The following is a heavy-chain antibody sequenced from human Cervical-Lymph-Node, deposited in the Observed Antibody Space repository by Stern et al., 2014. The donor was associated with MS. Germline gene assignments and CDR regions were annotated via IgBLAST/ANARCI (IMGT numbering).Heavy chain of an antibody. CDR3: ARVLGSWYYFDY. CDR1: GGSISSYY. J-gene: IGHJ4*02. CDR2: IYYSGST. Sequence: VQLVESGPGLVKPSETLSLTCTVSGGSISSYYWSWIRQPPGKGLEWIGYIYYSGSTNYNPSLKSRVTISVDTSKNQFSLKLSSVTAADTAVYYCARVLGSWYYFDYWGQGTLVTVSS. D-gene: IGHD6-13*01. V-gene: IGHV4-59*01.